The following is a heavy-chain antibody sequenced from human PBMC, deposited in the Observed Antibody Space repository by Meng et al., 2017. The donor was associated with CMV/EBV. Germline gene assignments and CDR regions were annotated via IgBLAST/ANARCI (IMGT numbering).Heavy chain of an antibody. V-gene: IGHV3-30-3*01. J-gene: IGHJ6*02. CDR2: ISYDGSNK. Sequence: GESLKISCAASGFTFSDYYMSWIRQAPGKGLEWVAVISYDGSNKYYADSVKGRFTISRDNSKNTLYLQMNSLRAEDTAVYYCARGYCTNGVCYREPYYGMDVWGQGTTVTVSS. D-gene: IGHD2-8*01. CDR1: GFTFSDYY. CDR3: ARGYCTNGVCYREPYYGMDV.